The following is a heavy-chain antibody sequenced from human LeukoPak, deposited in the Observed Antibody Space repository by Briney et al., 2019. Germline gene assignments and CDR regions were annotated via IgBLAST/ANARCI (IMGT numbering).Heavy chain of an antibody. Sequence: GGSLGLSCAASGFAFNNYAMGWVRQAPGKGLDWVSTIGGSGDNTYYADSVKGRFTVSRDNSKSTLYLQMNSLRAEDTAVYYCAKDIWSGYSGFDYWGQGTLVTVSA. CDR3: AKDIWSGYSGFDY. CDR2: IGGSGDNT. J-gene: IGHJ4*02. D-gene: IGHD3-3*01. CDR1: GFAFNNYA. V-gene: IGHV3-23*01.